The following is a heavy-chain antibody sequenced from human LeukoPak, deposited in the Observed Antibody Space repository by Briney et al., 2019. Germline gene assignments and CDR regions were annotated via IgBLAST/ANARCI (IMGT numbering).Heavy chain of an antibody. J-gene: IGHJ4*02. V-gene: IGHV4-39*01. CDR1: GGSISSSSYY. D-gene: IGHD5-12*01. CDR3: ARHTIRGYDVSTFDY. CDR2: IYYSGSI. Sequence: SETLSLTCTVSGGSISSSSYYWGWIRQPPGKGLEWIGSIYYSGSIYYNPSLKSRVTISVDTSKNQFSLKLSSVTAADTAVYYCARHTIRGYDVSTFDYWGQGTLVTVSS.